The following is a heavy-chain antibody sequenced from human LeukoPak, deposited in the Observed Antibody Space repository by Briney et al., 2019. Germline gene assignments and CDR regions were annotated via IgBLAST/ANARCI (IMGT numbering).Heavy chain of an antibody. J-gene: IGHJ4*02. CDR2: IKQDGSEK. Sequence: GGSLRLSCAASGFTFSTYWMSWVRQAPGKGLEWVANIKQDGSEKNYVDSLKGRFTISRDNARKLLFLQMNSLRPDDTGVYYCVMMPYWGQGTLVTVSS. V-gene: IGHV3-7*03. CDR1: GFTFSTYW. D-gene: IGHD2-2*01. CDR3: VMMPY.